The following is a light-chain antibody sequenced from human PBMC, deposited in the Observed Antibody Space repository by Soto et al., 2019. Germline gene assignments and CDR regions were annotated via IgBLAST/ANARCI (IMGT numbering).Light chain of an antibody. CDR2: AAS. V-gene: IGKV3-15*01. Sequence: EVVMTQSPATLSVSPGERATLSCRASQSVSSNLAWYQQKPGQAPRLLIYAASTGATGIPARFSGSGSGTEFTLIISSLQSEDFAVYYCQQSNDWPLTFGGGTKVEL. CDR1: QSVSSN. J-gene: IGKJ4*01. CDR3: QQSNDWPLT.